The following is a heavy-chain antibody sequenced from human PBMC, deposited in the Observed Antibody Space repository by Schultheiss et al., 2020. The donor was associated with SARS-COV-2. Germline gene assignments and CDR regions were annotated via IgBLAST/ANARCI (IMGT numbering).Heavy chain of an antibody. J-gene: IGHJ6*03. CDR2: IKDSGRTT. Sequence: SQTLSLTCAVYGGPFNNYYLTWIRQPPTKGVEWIGEIKDSGRTTNYNPSLKSRVTISVDTSKNQFSPRLTSVTAADTAVYYCARGGSCNQPLQYYYYMDVWGKGTPVTVSS. V-gene: IGHV4-34*01. CDR1: GGPFNNYY. D-gene: IGHD1-14*01. CDR3: ARGGSCNQPLQYYYYMDV.